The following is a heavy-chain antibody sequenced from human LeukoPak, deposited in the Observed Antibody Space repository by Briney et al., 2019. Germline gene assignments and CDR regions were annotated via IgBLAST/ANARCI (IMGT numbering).Heavy chain of an antibody. CDR2: INPNSGGT. CDR1: GYTFTGYY. D-gene: IGHD6-19*01. CDR3: ARDQSSGWFDAFDI. Sequence: ASVKVSCKASGYTFTGYYMHWVRQAPGQGLEWMGWINPNSGGTNYAQKFQGRVTMTRDTSISTAYMELSRLRSDDTAVYYCARDQSSGWFDAFDIWGQGTMVTVSS. V-gene: IGHV1-2*02. J-gene: IGHJ3*02.